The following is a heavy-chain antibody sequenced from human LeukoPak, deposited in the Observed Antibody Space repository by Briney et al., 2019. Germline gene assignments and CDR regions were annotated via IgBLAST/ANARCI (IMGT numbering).Heavy chain of an antibody. J-gene: IGHJ6*02. CDR2: ISYDGSNK. CDR3: AKEKATGNYLAYYGMDV. CDR1: GFTFSNFA. D-gene: IGHD1-7*01. Sequence: PGTSLRLSCVASGFTFSNFAMHWVRQAPGKGLEWVAVISYDGSNKYYADSVEGRFTISRDNSKNTLYLQMNSLRAEDTAVYYCAKEKATGNYLAYYGMDVWGQGTTVTVSS. V-gene: IGHV3-30*18.